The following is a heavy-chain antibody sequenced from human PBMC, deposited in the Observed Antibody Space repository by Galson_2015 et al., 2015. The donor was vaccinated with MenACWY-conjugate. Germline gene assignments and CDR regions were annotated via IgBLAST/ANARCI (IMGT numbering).Heavy chain of an antibody. V-gene: IGHV4-39*02. CDR1: GGSIRTETYF. CDR3: ARRRKRVAGEFDY. D-gene: IGHD6-19*01. J-gene: IGHJ4*02. CDR2: TSYTGST. Sequence: ETLSLTCTVSGGSIRTETYFWGWIRQPPGKGLEWIGTTSYTGSTYYNPSLKGRVAFSTDTSNNHFSLTVTSVTAADTAVYYCARRRKRVAGEFDYWGQGTLVTVSS.